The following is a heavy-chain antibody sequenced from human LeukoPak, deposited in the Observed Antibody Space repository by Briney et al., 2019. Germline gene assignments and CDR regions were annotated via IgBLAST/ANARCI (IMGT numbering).Heavy chain of an antibody. V-gene: IGHV1-8*01. CDR3: ALRKSNYFYFGMDV. Sequence: ASVTVSCKASGYTFTAYDTIWVRQASGQGLAWMGWINPDNGNTGYAQKFQGRVTMTRNTSISTAYMELGGLRSDDTAVYYCALRKSNYFYFGMDVWGQGTAVIVSS. CDR2: INPDNGNT. CDR1: GYTFTAYD. J-gene: IGHJ6*02.